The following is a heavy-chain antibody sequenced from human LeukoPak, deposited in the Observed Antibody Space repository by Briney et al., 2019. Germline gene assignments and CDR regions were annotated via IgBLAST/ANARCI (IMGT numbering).Heavy chain of an antibody. CDR2: IYTSGST. CDR3: ARHLYSSSFNWFDP. V-gene: IGHV4-4*09. CDR1: GGSISSYY. D-gene: IGHD6-6*01. Sequence: SETLSLTCTVSGGSISSYYWSWIRQPPGEGLEWIGYIYTSGSTNYNPSLKSRVTISVDTSKNQFSLKLSSVTAADTAVYYCARHLYSSSFNWFDPWGQGTLVTVSS. J-gene: IGHJ5*02.